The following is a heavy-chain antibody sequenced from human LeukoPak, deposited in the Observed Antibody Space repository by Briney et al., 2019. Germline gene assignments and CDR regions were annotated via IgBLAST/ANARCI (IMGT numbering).Heavy chain of an antibody. Sequence: GGSLRLSCAVSGFTFSSYNMNWVRKAPGKGLEWVSYMSSSGSTKYYADSVKGRFTMSRDNAKNSLYLQMDSLRAEDKAVYYCARDRYCTSSSCSDFDNWGQGTLVTVSS. V-gene: IGHV3-48*01. J-gene: IGHJ4*02. D-gene: IGHD2-2*01. CDR2: MSSSGSTK. CDR1: GFTFSSYN. CDR3: ARDRYCTSSSCSDFDN.